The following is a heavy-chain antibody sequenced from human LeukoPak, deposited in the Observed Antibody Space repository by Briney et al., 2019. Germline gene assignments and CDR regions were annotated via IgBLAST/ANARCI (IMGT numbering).Heavy chain of an antibody. CDR3: TRDRHGMAV. V-gene: IGHV3-13*01. J-gene: IGHJ6*02. CDR1: GFTLSDYA. Sequence: GGSLGLPCPASGFTLSDYAMHWVRGGTGKGLEWVSAIGAAGDTYYQGSVKGRFTISRDEAKNFLYLQMNSLRVEDTAVYYCTRDRHGMAVWGQGTTVTVSS. CDR2: IGAAGDT.